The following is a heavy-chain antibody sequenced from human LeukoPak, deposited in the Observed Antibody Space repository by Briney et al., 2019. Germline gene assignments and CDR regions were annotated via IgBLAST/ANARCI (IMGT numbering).Heavy chain of an antibody. CDR2: ISSDGSTK. V-gene: IGHV3-30*01. D-gene: IGHD3-3*02. J-gene: IGHJ4*02. CDR3: ARVSIFGVVIPPDF. CDR1: GFTFSSYA. Sequence: GGSLRLSCAASGFTFSSYAMHWVRQAPGKGLEWVAVISSDGSTKYYADSVKGRFTISRDNSKNTLFLQMNSLRAEDTAVYYCARVSIFGVVIPPDFWGQGTLVAASS.